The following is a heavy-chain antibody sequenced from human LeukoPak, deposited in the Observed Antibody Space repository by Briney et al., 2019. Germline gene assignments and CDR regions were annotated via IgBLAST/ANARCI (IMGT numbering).Heavy chain of an antibody. Sequence: ASVKVSCKASGYTFTSYYMHWVRQAPGQGLEWMGIINPSGGSTSYAQKFQGRVTMTRDTSTSTVYMELSSLRSEDTAVYYFARGGYSYGYLTPFDYWGRGTLVTVSS. D-gene: IGHD5-18*01. CDR3: ARGGYSYGYLTPFDY. CDR2: INPSGGST. V-gene: IGHV1-46*01. J-gene: IGHJ4*02. CDR1: GYTFTSYY.